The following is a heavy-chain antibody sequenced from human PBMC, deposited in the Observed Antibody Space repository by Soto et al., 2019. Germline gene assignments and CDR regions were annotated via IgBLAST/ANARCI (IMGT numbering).Heavy chain of an antibody. CDR1: GGTFSSYT. CDR3: ARRDNPYYDILTGQDAFDI. Sequence: ASVKVSCKASGGTFSSYTISWVRQAPGQGLEWMGRIIPILGIANYAQKFQGRVTITADKSTSTAYMGLSSLRSKDTAVYYCARRDNPYYDILTGQDAFDICGQGTMVTVSS. J-gene: IGHJ3*02. D-gene: IGHD3-9*01. V-gene: IGHV1-69*02. CDR2: IIPILGIA.